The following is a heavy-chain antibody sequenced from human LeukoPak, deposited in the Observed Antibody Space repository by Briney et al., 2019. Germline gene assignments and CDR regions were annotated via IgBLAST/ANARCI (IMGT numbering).Heavy chain of an antibody. Sequence: GSPRLSCAASGFTLSSHRMDWVRQAPGKGLEWVSSISSRSSFKDYADSVKGRFTISRDNAKNLLYLQMNSLRAEDTAVYFCAKDGGFWSDYSYFDYWGQGTQVTVSS. CDR1: GFTLSSHR. V-gene: IGHV3-21*06. CDR3: AKDGGFWSDYSYFDY. D-gene: IGHD3-3*01. J-gene: IGHJ4*02. CDR2: ISSRSSFK.